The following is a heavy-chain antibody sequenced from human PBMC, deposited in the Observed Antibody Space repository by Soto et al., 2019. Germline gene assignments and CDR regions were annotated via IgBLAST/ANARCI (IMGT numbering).Heavy chain of an antibody. V-gene: IGHV3-33*01. J-gene: IGHJ3*02. CDR3: ARGQTKYCSGGSCSGNAFDI. D-gene: IGHD2-15*01. CDR2: VWYDGSDE. Sequence: QVQLVESGGGVVQPGGSLRLSCAASGFRFNIYGMHWVRQAPGKGLECVALVWYDGSDESYADSVKGRFTISRDNSKNTVYLQMDSLRAEDTAVYYCARGQTKYCSGGSCSGNAFDIWGQGTTVTVSS. CDR1: GFRFNIYG.